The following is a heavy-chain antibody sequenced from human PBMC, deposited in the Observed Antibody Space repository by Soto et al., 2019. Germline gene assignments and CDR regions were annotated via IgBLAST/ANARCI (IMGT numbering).Heavy chain of an antibody. V-gene: IGHV3-48*03. CDR1: GFTFSSYE. CDR2: ISSSGSTI. Sequence: SLRLSCAASGFTFSSYEMNWVRQAPGKGLEWVSYISSSGSTIYYADSVKGRFTISRDNAKNSLYLQMNSLRAEDTAVYYCARDPYSTSWHPFDYWGQGTLVTVSS. D-gene: IGHD6-13*01. CDR3: ARDPYSTSWHPFDY. J-gene: IGHJ4*02.